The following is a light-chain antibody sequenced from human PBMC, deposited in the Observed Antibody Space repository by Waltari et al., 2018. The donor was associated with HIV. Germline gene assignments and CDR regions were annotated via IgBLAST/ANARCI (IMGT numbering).Light chain of an antibody. J-gene: IGLJ3*02. CDR3: GTWDRTLSGGV. CDR1: NSNIGNGY. Sequence: QSVLTPPPSVSAAPGEKVTISCSASNSNIGNGYVSWYQHLPGAAPKLLIYDNNKRPSGIPDRFYGSKSGTSATLDITGLQTGDEADYYCGTWDRTLSGGVFGGGTKLTVL. V-gene: IGLV1-51*01. CDR2: DNN.